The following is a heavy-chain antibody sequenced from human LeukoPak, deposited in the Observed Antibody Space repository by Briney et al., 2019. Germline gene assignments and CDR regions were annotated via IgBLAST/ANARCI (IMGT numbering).Heavy chain of an antibody. CDR2: ISYDGSNK. J-gene: IGHJ4*02. CDR3: AKVSSSGYSNDY. V-gene: IGHV3-30*18. CDR1: GFTFTNYG. Sequence: PGGSLRLSCAASGFTFTNYGMHWVRQAPGKGLEWVAVISYDGSNKYYADSVKGRFTISRDSSKNTLYLQMNSLRAEDTAVYYCAKVSSSGYSNDYWGQGTLVTVSS. D-gene: IGHD3-22*01.